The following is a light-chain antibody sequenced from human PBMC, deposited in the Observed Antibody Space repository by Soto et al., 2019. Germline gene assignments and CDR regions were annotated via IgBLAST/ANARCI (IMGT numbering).Light chain of an antibody. CDR1: TSVVGGYNY. CDR3: SSYTSTSTYV. Sequence: QSALTQPASVSGSPGQSVAISCTGTTSVVGGYNYVSWYQQHPGKAPKLIIQDVINRPSGVSDRFSGSKSGNTASLSISGLQAEDEADYYCSSYTSTSTYVFGSGTKVPV. V-gene: IGLV2-14*01. CDR2: DVI. J-gene: IGLJ1*01.